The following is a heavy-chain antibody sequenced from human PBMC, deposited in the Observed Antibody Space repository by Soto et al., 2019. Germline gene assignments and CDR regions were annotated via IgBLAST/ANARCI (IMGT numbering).Heavy chain of an antibody. Sequence: SETLSLTCTVSGGSISSYYWSWIRQPPGKGLEWIGYIYYSGSTNYNPSLKSRVTISVDTSKNQFSLKLSSVTAADTAVYYCARSRWLRLGGFDYWGQGTLVTVSS. J-gene: IGHJ4*02. CDR2: IYYSGST. CDR3: ARSRWLRLGGFDY. D-gene: IGHD5-12*01. CDR1: GGSISSYY. V-gene: IGHV4-59*01.